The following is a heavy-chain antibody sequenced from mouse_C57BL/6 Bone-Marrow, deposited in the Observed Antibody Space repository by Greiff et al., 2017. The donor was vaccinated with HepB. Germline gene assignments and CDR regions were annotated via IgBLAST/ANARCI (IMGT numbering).Heavy chain of an antibody. D-gene: IGHD1-1*01. J-gene: IGHJ2*01. CDR3: ARSHYYYGSSLFDY. CDR2: IYPRSGNT. Sequence: QVQLQQSGAELARPGASVKLSCKASGYTFTSYGISWVKQSTGQGLEWIGEIYPRSGNTYYNEKFKGKATLTADKSSSTAYMELRSLTSEDSAVYFCARSHYYYGSSLFDYWGQGTTLTVSS. CDR1: GYTFTSYG. V-gene: IGHV1-81*01.